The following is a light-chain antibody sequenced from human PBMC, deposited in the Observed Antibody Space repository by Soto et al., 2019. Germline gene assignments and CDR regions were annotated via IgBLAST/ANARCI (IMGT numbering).Light chain of an antibody. CDR2: DAS. V-gene: IGKV1-5*01. CDR3: QQYKNYWT. CDR1: QNIDIW. Sequence: DIQMTQSPSTLSSSVGDRVTITCRASQNIDIWLAWYQQKPGKSHKLLISDASWLESGVPSRFSGGGSGTEFTLTISSLQPDDFATYYCQQYKNYWTFGQGTKVEIK. J-gene: IGKJ1*01.